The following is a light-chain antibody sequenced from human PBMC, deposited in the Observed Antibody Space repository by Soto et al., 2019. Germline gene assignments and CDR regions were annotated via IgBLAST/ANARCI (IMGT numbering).Light chain of an antibody. V-gene: IGKV3D-15*01. CDR2: GAS. J-gene: IGKJ1*01. CDR3: HQYHLWPWT. Sequence: EIGMTQSPATLSVSPGERATLSCRASLSISTHLAWYEQKPGQAPRLLIYGASTRATGIPARFSGSGSGTEFTLTISSLQSEDFAVYYCHQYHLWPWTFGQGTKVEI. CDR1: LSISTH.